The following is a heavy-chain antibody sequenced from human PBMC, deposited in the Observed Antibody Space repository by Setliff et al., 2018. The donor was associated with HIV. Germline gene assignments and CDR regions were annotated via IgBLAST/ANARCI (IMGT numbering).Heavy chain of an antibody. CDR2: IYKAGKT. CDR3: AKGGYGGAYYVAGY. Sequence: GGSLRLSCEASGFRVTGTYMAWVRQAPGKGLEWVTLIYKAGKTYYADFVKGRFTIARDDTKNTVSLQMTNLEPGDTAMYYCAKGGYGGAYYVAGYWGRGTKVTVSS. V-gene: IGHV3-53*01. CDR1: GFRVTGTY. J-gene: IGHJ4*02. D-gene: IGHD5-18*01.